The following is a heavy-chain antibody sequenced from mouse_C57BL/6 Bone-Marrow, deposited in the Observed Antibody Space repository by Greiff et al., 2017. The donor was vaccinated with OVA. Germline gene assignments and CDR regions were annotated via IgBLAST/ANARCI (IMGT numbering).Heavy chain of an antibody. CDR1: GYTFTSYW. CDR2: IHPKSGST. D-gene: IGHD2-10*01. J-gene: IGHJ3*01. V-gene: IGHV1-64*01. Sequence: VQLQQPGAELVKPGASVKLSCKASGYTFTSYWMHWVKQRPGQGLEWIGMIHPKSGSTNYNEKFKSKATLTVDKSSSTAYMQLSSLTSEDSAVYYCARDLLFLAYWGQGTLVTVSA. CDR3: ARDLLFLAY.